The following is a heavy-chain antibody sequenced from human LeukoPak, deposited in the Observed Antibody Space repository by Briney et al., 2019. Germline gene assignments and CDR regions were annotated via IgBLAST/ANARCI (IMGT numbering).Heavy chain of an antibody. V-gene: IGHV3-30-3*01. CDR1: GFTFSSYA. CDR3: ARDAWGYFDY. J-gene: IGHJ4*02. CDR2: ISYDGSNK. Sequence: GGSLRLSCAASGFTFSSYAMHWVRQAPGKGLEWVAVISYDGSNKYYADSVKGRFTISRDNSKNTLYLQMNSLRAEDTAVYYCARDAWGYFDYWGQGTLVTASS. D-gene: IGHD3-16*01.